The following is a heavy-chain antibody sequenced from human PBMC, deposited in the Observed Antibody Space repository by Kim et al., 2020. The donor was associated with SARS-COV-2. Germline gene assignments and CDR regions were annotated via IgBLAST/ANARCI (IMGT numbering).Heavy chain of an antibody. V-gene: IGHV1-8*01. CDR2: MNPNSGNT. Sequence: ASVKVSCKASGYTFTSYDINWVRQATGQGLEWMGWMNPNSGNTGYAQKFQGRVTMTRNTSISTAYMELSSLRSEDTAVYYCARGVVWLAGLERPTVVRWFDPWGQGTLVTVSS. J-gene: IGHJ5*02. CDR1: GYTFTSYD. CDR3: ARGVVWLAGLERPTVVRWFDP. D-gene: IGHD1-1*01.